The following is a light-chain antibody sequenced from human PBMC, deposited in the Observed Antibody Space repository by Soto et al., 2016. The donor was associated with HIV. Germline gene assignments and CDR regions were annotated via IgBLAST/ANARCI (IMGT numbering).Light chain of an antibody. Sequence: IQLTQSPSSLSASVGDRVTITCRACQNIDTWLAWYLQKPGKAPNLLIYKASNLESGVPPRFSGSGSGTEFTLTISSLQPDDFATYFCQQFGNSPYTFGQGTKLEIK. J-gene: IGKJ2*01. V-gene: IGKV1-5*03. CDR3: QQFGNSPYT. CDR2: KAS. CDR1: QNIDTW.